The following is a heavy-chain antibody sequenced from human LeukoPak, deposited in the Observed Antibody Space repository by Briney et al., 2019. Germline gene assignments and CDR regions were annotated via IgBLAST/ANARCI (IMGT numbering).Heavy chain of an antibody. D-gene: IGHD5-24*01. CDR2: IKQDGSEK. J-gene: IGHJ4*02. CDR1: GFTFSFYW. Sequence: GGSLRLSCAASGFTFSFYWMNWVRQATGKGLEWVANIKQDGSEKSYVDSVKGRFTISRDNAKNSLYLQMNSLRAEDTAVYYCASREYWGQGTLVTVSS. CDR3: ASREY. V-gene: IGHV3-7*01.